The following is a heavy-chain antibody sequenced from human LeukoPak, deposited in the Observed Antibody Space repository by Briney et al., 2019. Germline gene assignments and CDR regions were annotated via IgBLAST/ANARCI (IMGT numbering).Heavy chain of an antibody. CDR1: GYTFTSYG. J-gene: IGHJ3*02. V-gene: IGHV1-18*01. CDR3: ARVTVCDYGDPESFDI. Sequence: ASVKVSCKASGYTFTSYGISWVRQAPGQGLEWMGWISAYNGNTNYAQKLQGRVTMTTDTSTSTAYMELRSLRSDDTAVYYCARVTVCDYGDPESFDIWGQGTMVTVSS. CDR2: ISAYNGNT. D-gene: IGHD4-17*01.